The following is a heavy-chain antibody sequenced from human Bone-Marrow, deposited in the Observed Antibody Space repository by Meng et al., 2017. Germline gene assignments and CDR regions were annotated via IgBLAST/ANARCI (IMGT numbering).Heavy chain of an antibody. CDR1: GFTFSSYS. J-gene: IGHJ4*02. CDR2: ISSSSSYI. V-gene: IGHV3-21*01. Sequence: LSLTCAASGFTFSSYSMNWVRQAPGKGLEWVSSISSSSSYIYYADSVKGRFTISRDNAKNSLYLQMNSLRAEDTAVYYCARVGALYYYDSTGYYSWGQGTLVTVSS. D-gene: IGHD3-22*01. CDR3: ARVGALYYYDSTGYYS.